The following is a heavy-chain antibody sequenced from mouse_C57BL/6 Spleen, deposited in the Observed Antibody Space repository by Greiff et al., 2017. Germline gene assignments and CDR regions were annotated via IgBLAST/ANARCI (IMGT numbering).Heavy chain of an antibody. Sequence: EVKLVESGPELVKPGASVKISCKASGYSFTGYYMNWVKQSPEKSLEWIGEINPSTGGTTYNQQFKAKATLTVDKSSSTAYMQLKSLTSEDSAVYYCATYYYGSSYGFAYWGQGTLVTVSA. CDR1: GYSFTGYY. V-gene: IGHV1-42*01. D-gene: IGHD1-1*01. CDR2: INPSTGGT. CDR3: ATYYYGSSYGFAY. J-gene: IGHJ3*01.